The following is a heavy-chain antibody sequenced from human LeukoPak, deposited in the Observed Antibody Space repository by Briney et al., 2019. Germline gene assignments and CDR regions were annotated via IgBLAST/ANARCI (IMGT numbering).Heavy chain of an antibody. CDR3: AKFPSTWYNWNYGDY. CDR1: GFTFSSYG. Sequence: LSGGSLRLSCAASGFTFSSYGMHWVRQAPGKGLEWVAFIRYDGSNKYYADSVKGRFTISRDNSKNTLYLQMNSLRAEDTAVYYCAKFPSTWYNWNYGDYWGQGTLVTVSS. J-gene: IGHJ4*02. V-gene: IGHV3-30*02. D-gene: IGHD1-7*01. CDR2: IRYDGSNK.